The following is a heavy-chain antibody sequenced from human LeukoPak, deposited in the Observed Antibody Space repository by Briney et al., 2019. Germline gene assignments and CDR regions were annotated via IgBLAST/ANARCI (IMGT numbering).Heavy chain of an antibody. CDR2: IYSSGST. J-gene: IGHJ4*02. D-gene: IGHD2-8*01. Sequence: PSETLSLTCTVSGGSISSYYWSWIRQPAGKGLEWIGRIYSSGSTNYNPSLKGRVAMSVDTSNNQFSLKLSSVTAADTAVYYCARDSFVCTNGVCYTYWGQGTLVTVSS. V-gene: IGHV4-4*07. CDR3: ARDSFVCTNGVCYTY. CDR1: GGSISSYY.